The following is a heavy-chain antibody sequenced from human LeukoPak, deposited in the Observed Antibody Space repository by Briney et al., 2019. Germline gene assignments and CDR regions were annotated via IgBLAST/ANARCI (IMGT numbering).Heavy chain of an antibody. J-gene: IGHJ4*02. D-gene: IGHD3-22*01. CDR2: FYHGGST. Sequence: SETLSLTCTVSGYSISTGYYWDWIRQPPGKGLEWIGTFYHGGSTYYNPSLKSRVTISVDTSKNQFSLKLSSVTAADTAVYYCARCRLGGYYDTRGYYFDYWGQGTLVAVSS. CDR3: ARCRLGGYYDTRGYYFDY. V-gene: IGHV4-38-2*02. CDR1: GYSISTGYY.